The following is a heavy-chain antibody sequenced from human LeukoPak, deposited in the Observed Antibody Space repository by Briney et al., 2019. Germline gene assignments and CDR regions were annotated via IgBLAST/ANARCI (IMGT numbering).Heavy chain of an antibody. Sequence: GGSLRLSCAASGFTFSSYGMHWVRQAPGKGLEWVAVISYDGSNKYYADSVKGRFTISRDNSKNTLYLQMNSLRAEDTAVYYCARVPSNGGNSDYYFDYWGQGTLVTVSS. V-gene: IGHV3-30*03. D-gene: IGHD4-23*01. J-gene: IGHJ4*02. CDR1: GFTFSSYG. CDR2: ISYDGSNK. CDR3: ARVPSNGGNSDYYFDY.